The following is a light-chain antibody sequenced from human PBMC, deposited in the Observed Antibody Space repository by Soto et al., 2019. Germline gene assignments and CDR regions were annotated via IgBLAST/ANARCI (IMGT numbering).Light chain of an antibody. CDR2: GAS. CDR3: QHYNNWPPWA. Sequence: EIVMTQSPASLSVSPGGRATLSCRASQSITNNLAWYQQKPGQAPRLLIYGASARASGIPARFSGSGSETEFALTISSLQFEDSAVYYCQHYNNWPPWALGQGTKVEI. CDR1: QSITNN. J-gene: IGKJ1*01. V-gene: IGKV3-15*01.